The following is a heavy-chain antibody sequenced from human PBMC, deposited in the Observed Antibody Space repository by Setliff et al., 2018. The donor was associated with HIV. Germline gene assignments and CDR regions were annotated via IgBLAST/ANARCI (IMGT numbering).Heavy chain of an antibody. CDR2: IRFDGSNK. Sequence: PGGSLRLSCAASGFTFKTDAMHWVRQAPGKGLEWVAFIRFDGSNKYYADSVKGRSTISRDNSKSTLYLQMNSLRAEDTAVYFCAKKALGSEYYLDYWGQGTLVTVSS. D-gene: IGHD3-16*01. CDR3: AKKALGSEYYLDY. J-gene: IGHJ4*02. CDR1: GFTFKTDA. V-gene: IGHV3-30*02.